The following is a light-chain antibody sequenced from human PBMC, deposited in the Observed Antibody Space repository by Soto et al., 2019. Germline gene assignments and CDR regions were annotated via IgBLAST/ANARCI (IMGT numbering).Light chain of an antibody. CDR1: RSVTNNY. V-gene: IGKV3-20*01. Sequence: IMMTLSPATLSVTTGERATLSCRASRSVTNNYLAWHQQKPGQTPRLLIYGASSRATGIPDRFSGSGSGTDFTLTISRLEPEDFAVYYCQQYGSSPPITFGLGARWRL. CDR2: GAS. CDR3: QQYGSSPPIT. J-gene: IGKJ5*01.